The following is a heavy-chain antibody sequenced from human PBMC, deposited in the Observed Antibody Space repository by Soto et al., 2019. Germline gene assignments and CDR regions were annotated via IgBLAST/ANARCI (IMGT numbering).Heavy chain of an antibody. Sequence: HPGGSLRLSCAASGFTFSSYAMSWVRQAPGKGLEWVSAISGSGGSTYYADSVKGRFTISRDNSKNTLYLQMNSLRAEDTAVYYCAKDLSRYSSSWYNWFDPWGQGTLVTVSS. D-gene: IGHD6-13*01. V-gene: IGHV3-23*01. CDR1: GFTFSSYA. CDR2: ISGSGGST. CDR3: AKDLSRYSSSWYNWFDP. J-gene: IGHJ5*02.